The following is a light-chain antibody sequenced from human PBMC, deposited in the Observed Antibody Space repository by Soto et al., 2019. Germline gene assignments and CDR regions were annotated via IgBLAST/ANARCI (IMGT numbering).Light chain of an antibody. CDR1: QSVSSN. CDR3: QQYNNWPPWT. Sequence: EIVMTQSPATLSVSPGERATLSCRASQSVSSNLAWYQQKPGQAPRLLIYGASTRATGIPARFSGSGSGTEFTFTISSLQSEDFAVYYCQQYNNWPPWTFGQGTKGEIK. J-gene: IGKJ1*01. CDR2: GAS. V-gene: IGKV3-15*01.